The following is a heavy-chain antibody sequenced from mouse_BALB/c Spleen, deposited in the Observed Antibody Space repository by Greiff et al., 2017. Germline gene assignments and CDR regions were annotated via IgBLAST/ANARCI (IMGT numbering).Heavy chain of an antibody. CDR1: GFTFSSFG. CDR2: ISSGSSTI. CDR3: ARGEGFAY. J-gene: IGHJ3*01. Sequence: EVQLVESGGGLMQPGGSRKLSCAASGFTFSSFGMHWVRQAPEKGLEWVAYISSGSSTIYYADTVKGRFTISRDNPKNTLFLQMTSLRSEDTAMYYCARGEGFAYWGQGTLVTVSA. V-gene: IGHV5-17*02.